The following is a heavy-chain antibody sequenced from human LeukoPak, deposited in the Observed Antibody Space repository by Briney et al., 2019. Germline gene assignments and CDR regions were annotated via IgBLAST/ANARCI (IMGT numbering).Heavy chain of an antibody. Sequence: ASVKVSCKTSGYTFTGYYMHWVRQAPGQGLEWMGWINPNSGGTNYAQKFRGRVTMTRDTSISTAYMEVSRLRSDDTAVYYCARDKDTAMANWFDPWGQGTLVTVSS. D-gene: IGHD5-18*01. J-gene: IGHJ5*02. CDR1: GYTFTGYY. CDR2: INPNSGGT. V-gene: IGHV1-2*02. CDR3: ARDKDTAMANWFDP.